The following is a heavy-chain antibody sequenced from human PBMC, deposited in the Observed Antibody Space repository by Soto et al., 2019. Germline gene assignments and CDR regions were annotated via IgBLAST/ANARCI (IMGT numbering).Heavy chain of an antibody. J-gene: IGHJ6*02. CDR3: ARGDPYYYDSSGGYGMDV. V-gene: IGHV4-34*01. Sequence: SETLSLTCAVYGGSFSGYYGSWIRQPPGKGLEWIGEINHSGSTNYNPSLKSRVTISVDTSKNQFSLKLSSVTAADTAVYYCARGDPYYYDSSGGYGMDVWGQGTTVTVSS. D-gene: IGHD3-22*01. CDR1: GGSFSGYY. CDR2: INHSGST.